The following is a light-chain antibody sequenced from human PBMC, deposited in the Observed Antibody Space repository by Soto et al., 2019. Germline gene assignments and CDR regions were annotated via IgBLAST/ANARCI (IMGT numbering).Light chain of an antibody. CDR3: QQYGRSPPT. J-gene: IGKJ1*01. CDR2: GAS. CDR1: QSVSSK. V-gene: IGKV3-20*01. Sequence: EIVMTQSPATLSVSPGEGATLSCRASQSVSSKLAWYQQKPGQAPRLLIYGASTRATGIPDRFSGSGSGTDFTLTISRLEPEDFAVYHCQQYGRSPPTFGQGTKVDIK.